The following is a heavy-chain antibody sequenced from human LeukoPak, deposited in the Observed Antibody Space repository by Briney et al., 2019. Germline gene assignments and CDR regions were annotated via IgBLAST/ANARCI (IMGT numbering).Heavy chain of an antibody. V-gene: IGHV3-30-3*01. D-gene: IGHD6-19*01. CDR1: GFTFSSYA. Sequence: GGSLRLSCAAFGFTFSSYAMHWVRQAPGKGLEWVAVISYDGSNKYYADSVKGRFTISRDNSKNTLYLQMNSLRAEDTAVYYCARDSVSGSLGYWGQGTLVTVSS. CDR2: ISYDGSNK. CDR3: ARDSVSGSLGY. J-gene: IGHJ4*02.